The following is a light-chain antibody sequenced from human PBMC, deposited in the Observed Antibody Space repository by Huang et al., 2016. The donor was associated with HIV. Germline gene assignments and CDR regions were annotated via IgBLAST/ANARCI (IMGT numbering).Light chain of an antibody. V-gene: IGKV1D-13*01. CDR1: QGITNG. Sequence: ATQLTQSPSSLSASVGDRVTITCRESQGITNGLAWYQQNPGKPPKLLIYDASTVESGVPSRCSGSGFGTYFTLTISSLQPEDFATYYCQQFYDYLFTFGPGTKVDIK. CDR3: QQFYDYLFT. J-gene: IGKJ3*01. CDR2: DAS.